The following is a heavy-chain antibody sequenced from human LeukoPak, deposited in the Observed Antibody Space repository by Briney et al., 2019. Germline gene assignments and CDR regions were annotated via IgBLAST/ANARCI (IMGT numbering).Heavy chain of an antibody. D-gene: IGHD2-2*01. CDR3: ARDSPPTMPNAFDI. J-gene: IGHJ3*02. Sequence: SETLSLTCTVSGDSVTSGLYYWSWIRQPAGKGLEWIGHIFTSGSTNYNPSLKSRVTISLDASKNQFSLKLSSVTAADTAVYYCARDSPPTMPNAFDIWGQGTMVTVSS. CDR2: IFTSGST. V-gene: IGHV4-61*09. CDR1: GDSVTSGLYY.